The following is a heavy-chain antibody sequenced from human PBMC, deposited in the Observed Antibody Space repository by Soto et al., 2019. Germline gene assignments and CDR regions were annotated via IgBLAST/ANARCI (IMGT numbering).Heavy chain of an antibody. CDR1: GFTFSTYW. J-gene: IGHJ4*02. D-gene: IGHD6-19*01. CDR2: IKQDGSEK. Sequence: EVQLVESGGGLVQRGGSLRLSCAASGFTFSTYWMTWVRQAPGKGLEWVANIKQDGSEKYYVDSVKGRFTISRDNAKNSLYLQMNSLRAEDTAVYYCARGDSSGWYFDYLGQGTLVTVSS. CDR3: ARGDSSGWYFDY. V-gene: IGHV3-7*05.